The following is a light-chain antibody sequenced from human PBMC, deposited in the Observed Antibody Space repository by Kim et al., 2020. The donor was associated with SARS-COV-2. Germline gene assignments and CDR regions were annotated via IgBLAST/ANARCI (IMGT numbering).Light chain of an antibody. CDR3: QQYHNLPYT. Sequence: SASVGDRVTIICRASQDISNYLNWYQHKPGKAPKLLIYDASSLETGVPSRFRGSGFGTDFTFTIDNLQPEDIATYYCQQYHNLPYTFGQGTKLEI. CDR2: DAS. J-gene: IGKJ2*01. CDR1: QDISNY. V-gene: IGKV1-33*01.